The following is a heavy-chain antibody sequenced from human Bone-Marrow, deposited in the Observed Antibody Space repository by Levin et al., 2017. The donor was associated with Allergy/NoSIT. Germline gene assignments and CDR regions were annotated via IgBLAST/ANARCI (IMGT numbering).Heavy chain of an antibody. CDR2: INHSGST. V-gene: IGHV4-34*01. CDR3: ARVQYCSSTSCYAGKFDY. J-gene: IGHJ4*02. Sequence: SQTLSLTCAVYGGSFRGYYWSWIRQPPGKGLEWIGEINHSGSTNYNPSLKSRVTISVDTSKNQFSLKLSSVTAADTAVYYCARVQYCSSTSCYAGKFDYWGQGTLVTVSS. CDR1: GGSFRGYY. D-gene: IGHD2-2*01.